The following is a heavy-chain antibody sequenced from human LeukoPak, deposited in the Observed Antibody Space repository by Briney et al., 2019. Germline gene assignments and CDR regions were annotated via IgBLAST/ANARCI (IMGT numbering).Heavy chain of an antibody. CDR1: GYTFTSYD. CDR3: ARVRIAVGHNWFDP. CDR2: MNPNSGNT. D-gene: IGHD6-19*01. Sequence: ASVNVSCKASGYTFTSYDINWLRQATGQGLEWMGWMNPNSGNTGYAQKFQGRVTMTRNTSISTAYMELSSLRSEDTAVYYCARVRIAVGHNWFDPWGQGTLVTVSS. V-gene: IGHV1-8*01. J-gene: IGHJ5*02.